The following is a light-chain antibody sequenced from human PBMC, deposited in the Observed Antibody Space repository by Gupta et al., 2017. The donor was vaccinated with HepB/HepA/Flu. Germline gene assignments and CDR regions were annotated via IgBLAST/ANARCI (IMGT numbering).Light chain of an antibody. CDR2: DVS. J-gene: IGLJ2*01. Sequence: QAALTQPASVSGSPGQSSTISCTGTSSDVGGYNFVSWHQQHTAKAHKLMIYDVSKRPAGVASRFSVSKSGNTSSLTISGLKAEDAADYYDSSDTSSSTLVFGGGTKLTVL. V-gene: IGLV2-14*03. CDR3: SSDTSSSTLV. CDR1: SSDVGGYNF.